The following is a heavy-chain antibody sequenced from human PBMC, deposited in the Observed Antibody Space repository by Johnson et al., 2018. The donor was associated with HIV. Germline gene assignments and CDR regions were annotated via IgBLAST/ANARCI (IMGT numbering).Heavy chain of an antibody. D-gene: IGHD3-10*01. V-gene: IGHV3-33*01. CDR3: ARDRFGSGRPNAFDM. CDR1: GFTFNSYG. J-gene: IGHJ3*02. Sequence: QVQLVESGGGVVQPGRSLRLSCAASGFTFNSYGMHWVRQAPGQGLEWVALIWYDGSNKYYADSVKGRFTISRDNSKNTVYLQMTTLRPEDTAVYYCARDRFGSGRPNAFDMWGQGTMVTVSS. CDR2: IWYDGSNK.